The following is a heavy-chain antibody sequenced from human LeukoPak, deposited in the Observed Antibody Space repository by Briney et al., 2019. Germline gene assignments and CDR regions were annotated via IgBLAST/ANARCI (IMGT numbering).Heavy chain of an antibody. CDR3: ARHRTYSSGWYLRYFDY. CDR2: INHSGST. D-gene: IGHD6-19*01. V-gene: IGHV4-34*01. J-gene: IGHJ4*02. Sequence: SETLSLTCAVYGGSFSGYYWSWIRQPPGKGLEWIGEINHSGSTNYNPSLKSRVTISVDTSKNQFSLKLSSVTAADTAVYYCARHRTYSSGWYLRYFDYWGQGTLVTVSS. CDR1: GGSFSGYY.